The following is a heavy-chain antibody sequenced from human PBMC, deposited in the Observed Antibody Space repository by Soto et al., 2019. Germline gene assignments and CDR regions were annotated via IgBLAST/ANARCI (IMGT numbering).Heavy chain of an antibody. J-gene: IGHJ4*02. CDR3: ATDADGGGLRTFDY. Sequence: QVQLVQSGAEVKKPGSSVKVSCKASGGTFSSYTISWVRQAPGQGLEWMGRIIPILGIANYAQKFQGRVTITADNSTSTAYMELSSLRSEDTAVYYCATDADGGGLRTFDYWGQGTLVTVSS. CDR2: IIPILGIA. D-gene: IGHD5-12*01. CDR1: GGTFSSYT. V-gene: IGHV1-69*08.